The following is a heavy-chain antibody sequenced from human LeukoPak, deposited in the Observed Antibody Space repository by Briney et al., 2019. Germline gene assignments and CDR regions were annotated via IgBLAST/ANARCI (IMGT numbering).Heavy chain of an antibody. CDR3: AGVRAGANRAFDV. J-gene: IGHJ3*01. D-gene: IGHD4/OR15-4a*01. CDR1: GFNFANHA. Sequence: GGSLRLSCAASGFNFANHAMSWVRQTPGKGLEWVSAIGGGGDITYYADSVKGRFTISRDNAKNTLWLQMNSLRADDTAVYYCAGVRAGANRAFDVWGQGTVVAVSS. CDR2: IGGGGDIT. V-gene: IGHV3-23*01.